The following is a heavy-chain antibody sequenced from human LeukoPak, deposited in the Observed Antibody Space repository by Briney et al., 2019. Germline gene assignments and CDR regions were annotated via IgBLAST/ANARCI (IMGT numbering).Heavy chain of an antibody. D-gene: IGHD3-9*01. CDR3: AREGGVTYYDILTGYYTLYYFDY. J-gene: IGHJ4*02. CDR1: GFTFSSYG. V-gene: IGHV3-30*03. CDR2: ISYDGSNK. Sequence: GSLRLSCAASGFTFSSYGMHWVRQAPGKGLEWVAVISYDGSNKYYADSVKGRFTISRDNSKNTLYLQMNSLRAEDTAVYYCAREGGVTYYDILTGYYTLYYFDYWGQGTLVTVSS.